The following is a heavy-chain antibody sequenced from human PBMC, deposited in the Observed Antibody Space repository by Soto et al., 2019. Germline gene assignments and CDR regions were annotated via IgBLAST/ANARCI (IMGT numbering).Heavy chain of an antibody. CDR3: AKDPRGITGRPVLYGP. CDR1: GFTFDDYA. Sequence: PGGSLRLSCAASGFTFDDYAMHWVRQVPGKGLEWVSGINWNSGSIGYADSVKGRFAISRDNAKNSLHLQMNSLRAEDTAVYYCAKDPRGITGRPVLYGPWGQGTLVTVSS. CDR2: INWNSGSI. V-gene: IGHV3-9*01. J-gene: IGHJ5*02. D-gene: IGHD1-20*01.